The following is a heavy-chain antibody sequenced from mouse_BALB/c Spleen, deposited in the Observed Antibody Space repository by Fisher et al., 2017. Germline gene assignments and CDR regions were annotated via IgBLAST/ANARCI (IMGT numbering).Heavy chain of an antibody. V-gene: IGHV1-9*01. J-gene: IGHJ4*01. Sequence: KFKGKATFTADTSSNTAYMQLSSLTSEDSAVYYCARSSNLYAMDYWGQGTSVTVS. D-gene: IGHD2-5*01. CDR3: ARSSNLYAMDY.